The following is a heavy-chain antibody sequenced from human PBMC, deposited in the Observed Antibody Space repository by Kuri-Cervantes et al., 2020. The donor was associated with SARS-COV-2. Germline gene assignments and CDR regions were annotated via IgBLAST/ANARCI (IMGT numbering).Heavy chain of an antibody. V-gene: IGHV3-74*01. D-gene: IGHD1-1*01. CDR2: INPDGSYT. CDR1: GSTFSGHW. J-gene: IGHJ4*02. Sequence: GESLKISCAASGSTFSGHWIHWVRQAPGKGLVWVSRINPDGSYTNNADSVKGRFTLSRDNAKNMLFLQMNSPRAEDTAVYYCVRDGDHWNFDYWGQGTLVTVSS. CDR3: VRDGDHWNFDY.